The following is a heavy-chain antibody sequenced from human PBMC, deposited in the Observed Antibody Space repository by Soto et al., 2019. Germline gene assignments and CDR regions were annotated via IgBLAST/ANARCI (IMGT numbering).Heavy chain of an antibody. Sequence: QVQLQQWGAGLLKPSEPLSLPCDVYGESFSGYYWSWIRQPQGKGLAWIGEINHSGSTNYNPSLKSRVTMSVETSKNQFCLKLRSVTAANTAAYYCAGNIVATISSFDYWGQGTLVTVS. CDR2: INHSGST. V-gene: IGHV4-34*01. J-gene: IGHJ4*02. CDR3: AGNIVATISSFDY. CDR1: GESFSGYY. D-gene: IGHD5-12*01.